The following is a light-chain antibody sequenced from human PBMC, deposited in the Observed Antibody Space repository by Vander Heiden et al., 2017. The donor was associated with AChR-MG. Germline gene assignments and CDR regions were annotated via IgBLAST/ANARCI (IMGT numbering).Light chain of an antibody. CDR2: NTN. CDR3: ALYFDSGIWV. J-gene: IGLJ3*02. Sequence: QTVVTQEPSFSVSPGGTVPLACGLSSDSVSISYYPSWYQQIPGQAPRPLIYNTNIRSAGVPDRFSGSILGNKAALTITGAQADDESDYYCALYFDSGIWVFGGGTKLTVL. CDR1: SDSVSISYY. V-gene: IGLV8-61*01.